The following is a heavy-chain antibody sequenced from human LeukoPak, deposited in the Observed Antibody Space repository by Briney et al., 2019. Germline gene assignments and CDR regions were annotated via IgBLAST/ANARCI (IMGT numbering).Heavy chain of an antibody. V-gene: IGHV3-43*02. CDR2: ISDDGSRT. Sequence: TGGSLRLSCAASGFTFDDYAMHCVRQAPGKGLEWVSLISDDGSRTYYADSVKGRFTISRDNSKNSLYLQMNSLRTEDTALYYCAKDLTQLYLAFGYWGQGTLVTVSS. D-gene: IGHD5-18*01. CDR3: AKDLTQLYLAFGY. CDR1: GFTFDDYA. J-gene: IGHJ4*02.